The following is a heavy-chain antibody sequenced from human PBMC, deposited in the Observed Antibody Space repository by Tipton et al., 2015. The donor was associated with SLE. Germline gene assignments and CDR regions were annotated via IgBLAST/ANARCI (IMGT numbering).Heavy chain of an antibody. D-gene: IGHD3-22*01. Sequence: TLSLTCAVSGGSISSGGYSWSWIRQTPGKGLEWIGYIYHSGSTYYNPSLKSRVTISVDRSKNQFSLKLSSVTAADTAVYYCARGGYYGSSGYFDYWGQGTLVTVSS. J-gene: IGHJ4*02. CDR2: IYHSGST. V-gene: IGHV4-30-2*01. CDR1: GGSISSGGYS. CDR3: ARGGYYGSSGYFDY.